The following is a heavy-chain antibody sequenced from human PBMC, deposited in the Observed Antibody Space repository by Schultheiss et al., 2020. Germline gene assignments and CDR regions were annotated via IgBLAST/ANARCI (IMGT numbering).Heavy chain of an antibody. Sequence: SETLSLTCTVSGGSISSSSYYWGWIRQPPGKGLEWIGEINHSGSTNYNPSLKSRVTISVDTSKNQFSLKLSSVTAADTAVYYCARQSGSWELRFDYWGQGTLVTVSS. CDR2: INHSGST. CDR3: ARQSGSWELRFDY. V-gene: IGHV4-39*01. J-gene: IGHJ4*02. D-gene: IGHD1-26*01. CDR1: GGSISSSSYY.